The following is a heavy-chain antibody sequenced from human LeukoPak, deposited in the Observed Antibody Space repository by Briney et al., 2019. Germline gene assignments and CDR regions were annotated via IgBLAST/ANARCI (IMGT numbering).Heavy chain of an antibody. J-gene: IGHJ5*01. CDR1: GFTFGDHA. Sequence: PGRSLRLSCTVSGFTFGDHAMSWFRQAPGKGLEWVSVISGSGGTTYYTDSVKGRFTISRENSKNTLYQQMNSLRAEDWAVYYCAKESPQFDFWGQGTLVTVSS. CDR2: ISGSGGTT. V-gene: IGHV3-23*01. CDR3: AKESPQFDF.